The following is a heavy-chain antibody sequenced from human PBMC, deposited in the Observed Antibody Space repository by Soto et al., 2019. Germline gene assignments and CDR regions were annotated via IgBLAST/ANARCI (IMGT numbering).Heavy chain of an antibody. D-gene: IGHD4-4*01. V-gene: IGHV1-69*01. CDR2: IIPMYNKP. J-gene: IGHJ6*02. CDR3: ARRYSGGYYYAMDI. Sequence: QVQLVQSGAEVKKPGSSVRVSCQASGGTFTTYAFNWVRQAPGQGLEWMGGIIPMYNKPNYAPNFMGRVTISADPSTSTAYMELTNLRSEDTAVYFCARRYSGGYYYAMDIGGQGTTVTVSS. CDR1: GGTFTTYA.